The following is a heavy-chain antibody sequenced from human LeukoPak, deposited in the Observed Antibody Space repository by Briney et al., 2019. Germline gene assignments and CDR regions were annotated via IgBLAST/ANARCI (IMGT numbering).Heavy chain of an antibody. CDR2: IIPILGIA. J-gene: IGHJ6*03. CDR1: GGTFSSYT. D-gene: IGHD3-16*01. V-gene: IGHV1-69*04. Sequence: SVKVSCKASGGTFSSYTISWVRQAPGQGLEWMGRIIPILGIANYAQKFQGRVTITADKSTSTAYMELSSLRSEDTAVYYCARDGSSGGYYMDVWGKGTTLTVSS. CDR3: ARDGSSGGYYMDV.